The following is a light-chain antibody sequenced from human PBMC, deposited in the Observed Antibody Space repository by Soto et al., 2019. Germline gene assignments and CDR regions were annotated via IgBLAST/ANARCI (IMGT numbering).Light chain of an antibody. Sequence: AIQLTQSPSSLSASVGDRVTITCRASQGISSALAWYQQKPGKAPKLLIYDASSLESGVPSRFXGXGSGTXXTXTXXSXXXXDFATYYCQQFNSYPLTFGGGTKVEIK. CDR2: DAS. CDR1: QGISSA. CDR3: QQFNSYPLT. J-gene: IGKJ4*01. V-gene: IGKV1-13*02.